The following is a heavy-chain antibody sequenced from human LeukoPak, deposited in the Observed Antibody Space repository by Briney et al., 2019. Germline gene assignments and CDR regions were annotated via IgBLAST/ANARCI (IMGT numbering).Heavy chain of an antibody. J-gene: IGHJ4*02. V-gene: IGHV3-15*01. CDR3: TTDKQWIYSGSYLGDFDY. D-gene: IGHD1-26*01. Sequence: GGSLGLSCAASGFTFRNAWMSWVRQAPGKGLEGVGRIKSKTDGGTTDYAAPVKGRFTISRDDSKNTLYLQMNSLKTEDTAVYYCTTDKQWIYSGSYLGDFDYWGQGTLVTVSS. CDR1: GFTFRNAW. CDR2: IKSKTDGGTT.